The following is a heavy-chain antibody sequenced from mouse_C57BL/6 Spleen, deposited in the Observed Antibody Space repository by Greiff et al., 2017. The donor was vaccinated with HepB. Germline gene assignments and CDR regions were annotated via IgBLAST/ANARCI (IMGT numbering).Heavy chain of an antibody. CDR2: IDPSDSYT. Sequence: QVQLQQPGAELVKPGASVKLSCKASGYTFTSYWMQWVKQRPGQGLEWIGEIDPSDSYTNYNQKFKGKATFTVDTSSSTAYMHLRSLTSEDSAVYYCARSSMDYWGQGTSVTVSS. CDR1: GYTFTSYW. CDR3: ARSSMDY. J-gene: IGHJ4*01. V-gene: IGHV1-50*01.